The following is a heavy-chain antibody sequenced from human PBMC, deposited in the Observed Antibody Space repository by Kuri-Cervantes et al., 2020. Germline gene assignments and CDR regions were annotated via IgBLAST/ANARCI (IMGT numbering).Heavy chain of an antibody. CDR1: GFTFSTYW. CDR3: ARGGAMVQVNDY. CDR2: IKEDGSVK. V-gene: IGHV3-7*04. D-gene: IGHD3-10*01. J-gene: IGHJ4*02. Sequence: GESLKISCSASGFTFSTYWMDWVRQAPGKGLQWVASIKEDGSVKDYVDSVKGRFTISRDNAKNSLYLRMNSLRAEDTAVYYCARGGAMVQVNDYWGQGTLVTVSS.